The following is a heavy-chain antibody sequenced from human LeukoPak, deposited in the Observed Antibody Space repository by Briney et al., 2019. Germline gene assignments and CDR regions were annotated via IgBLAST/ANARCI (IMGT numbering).Heavy chain of an antibody. CDR3: ARNVGYCSGGSCYLNNWFDP. J-gene: IGHJ5*02. CDR1: GFTVSSNY. CDR2: IYSGGST. V-gene: IGHV3-66*01. Sequence: PGGSLRLSCAASGFTVSSNYMSWVRQAPGKGLEWVSVIYSGGSTYYADSVKGRFTISRDNSKNTLYLQMNSLRAEDTAVCYCARNVGYCSGGSCYLNNWFDPWGQGTLVTVSS. D-gene: IGHD2-15*01.